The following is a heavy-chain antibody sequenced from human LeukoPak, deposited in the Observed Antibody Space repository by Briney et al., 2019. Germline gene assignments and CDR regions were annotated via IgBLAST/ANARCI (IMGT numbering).Heavy chain of an antibody. CDR1: GGSISSYY. V-gene: IGHV4-59*01. CDR3: ARVYYDILTGYPYYYYYGMDV. D-gene: IGHD3-9*01. Sequence: SETLSLTCTVSGGSISSYYWSWIRQPPGKGLERIGYIYYSGSTNYNPSLKSRVTISVDTSKNQFSLKLSSVTAADTAVYYCARVYYDILTGYPYYYYYGMDVWGQGTTVTVSS. CDR2: IYYSGST. J-gene: IGHJ6*02.